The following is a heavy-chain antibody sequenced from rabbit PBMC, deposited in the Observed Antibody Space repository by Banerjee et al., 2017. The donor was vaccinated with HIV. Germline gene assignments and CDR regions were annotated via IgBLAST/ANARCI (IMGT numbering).Heavy chain of an antibody. J-gene: IGHJ4*01. CDR3: ARKGSYAGNNWSL. D-gene: IGHD4-2*01. Sequence: QEQLEESEGDLVKPEGSLTLTCTASGFSFNNKYVMCWVRQAPGKGLEWIGCIYTGSSGSAYYASWVNGRFTISKTSSTTVTLQMTSLTAADTATYFCARKGSYAGNNWSLWGPGTLVTVS. V-gene: IGHV1S45*01. CDR1: GFSFNNKYV. CDR2: IYTGSSGSA.